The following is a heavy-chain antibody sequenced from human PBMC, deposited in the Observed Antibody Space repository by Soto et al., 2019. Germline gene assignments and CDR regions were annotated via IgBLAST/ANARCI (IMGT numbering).Heavy chain of an antibody. J-gene: IGHJ6*02. CDR1: GGSVSSGSYH. CDR3: ARDNMRARDGMDV. Sequence: SETLSLTCTVSGGSVSSGSYHWTWILQPPGKGLEWIGYIYYSGSTNYNPSLKSRVTISVDTSKNQFSLKLSSVTAADTAVYYCARDNMRARDGMDVWGQGTTVTVSS. V-gene: IGHV4-61*01. D-gene: IGHD3-16*01. CDR2: IYYSGST.